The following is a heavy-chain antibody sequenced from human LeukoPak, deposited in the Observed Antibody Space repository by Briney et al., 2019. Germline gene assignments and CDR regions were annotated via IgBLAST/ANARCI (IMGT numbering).Heavy chain of an antibody. V-gene: IGHV4-59*08. D-gene: IGHD2-15*01. J-gene: IGHJ4*02. CDR2: IYYSGRT. CDR1: GGSISSFY. CDR3: ARHRSRRYCSGGSCYISPFDY. Sequence: PSETLSLTCTVSGGSISSFYWSWIRQPPGRGLEWIGYIYYSGRTNYNPSLKSRLTISIDTSKNQFSLKLSSVTTADTAVYYCARHRSRRYCSGGSCYISPFDYWGQETLVTVSS.